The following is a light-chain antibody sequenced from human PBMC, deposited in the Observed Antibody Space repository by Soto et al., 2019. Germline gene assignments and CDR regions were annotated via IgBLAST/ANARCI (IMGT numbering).Light chain of an antibody. V-gene: IGLV2-8*01. CDR2: EVN. CDR1: GSDVGGDNY. Sequence: QSALTQPPSASGSPGQSVTFSCTGTGSDVGGDNYVSWYQQQRGKAPRLMMYEVNKRPSGVPDRFSGSKSGNTASLTVSGLQVDDEADYYCSSNVGSNNFVVFGGGTKLTVL. CDR3: SSNVGSNNFVV. J-gene: IGLJ2*01.